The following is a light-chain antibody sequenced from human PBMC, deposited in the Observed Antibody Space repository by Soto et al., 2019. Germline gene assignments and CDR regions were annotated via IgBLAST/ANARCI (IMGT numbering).Light chain of an antibody. V-gene: IGKV3-20*01. CDR3: QQYGSSPFT. Sequence: DIVLTQSPGTLSLSPGXRATPSCRASQSISSSYLAWFQQKPGQSPRLLIYGASSRPTGIPDRFSGSGSGTDFTLAVSRLEPEDFALYYCQQYGSSPFTFGGGTKVDIK. CDR2: GAS. CDR1: QSISSSY. J-gene: IGKJ4*01.